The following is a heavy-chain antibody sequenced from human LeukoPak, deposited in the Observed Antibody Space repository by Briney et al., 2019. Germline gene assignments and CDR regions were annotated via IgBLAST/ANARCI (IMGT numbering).Heavy chain of an antibody. J-gene: IGHJ6*02. CDR3: AKDKGMVRGVVDGMDV. CDR2: ISGSGGST. V-gene: IGHV3-23*01. CDR1: GFTFSSYA. D-gene: IGHD3-10*01. Sequence: GGSLRLSCVASGFTFSSYAMSWVRQAPGKGLEWVSAISGSGGSTYYADSVKGRFTISRDNSKNTLYLQMNSLRAEDTAVYYCAKDKGMVRGVVDGMDVWGQGTTVTVSS.